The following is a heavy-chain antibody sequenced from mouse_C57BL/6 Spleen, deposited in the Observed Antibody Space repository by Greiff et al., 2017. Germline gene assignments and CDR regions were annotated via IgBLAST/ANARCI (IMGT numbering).Heavy chain of an antibody. CDR3: ARGLGRNWSFDV. Sequence: QVHVKQSGPCLVQPSHSLSITCTVSGFSLTRYGVHWVRQSPGKGLEWLGVIWSGGSTDYNAAFISKQCLSKDNSKSQVFFKLSSLRADDTSIYYCARGLGRNWSFDVWGPGTPVTVSS. CDR2: IWSGGST. D-gene: IGHD4-1*01. V-gene: IGHV2-2*01. CDR1: GFSLTRYG. J-gene: IGHJ1*01.